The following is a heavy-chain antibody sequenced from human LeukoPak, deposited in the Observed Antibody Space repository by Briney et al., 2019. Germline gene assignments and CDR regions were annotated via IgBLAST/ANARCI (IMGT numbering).Heavy chain of an antibody. Sequence: PSETLSLTCAVYGGSSSGYYWSWIRQPPGKGLEWIGEINHSGSTNYNPSLKSRVTISVDTSKNQFSLKLSSVTAADTAVYYCARAGIVHNWFDPWGQGTLVTVSS. D-gene: IGHD2-21*01. CDR2: INHSGST. V-gene: IGHV4-34*01. J-gene: IGHJ5*02. CDR1: GGSSSGYY. CDR3: ARAGIVHNWFDP.